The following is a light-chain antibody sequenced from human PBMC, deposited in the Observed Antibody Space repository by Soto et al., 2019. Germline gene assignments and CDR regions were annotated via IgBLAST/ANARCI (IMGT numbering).Light chain of an antibody. V-gene: IGLV1-40*01. J-gene: IGLJ1*01. CDR3: QSWDSSLSASV. Sequence: QSVLTQPPSVSGAPGQRVTISGTGSSXNIVPDYDVHWYHQLPGTAPKLLIYGDSNRPSGVPDRFSGSRSGTSASLAITGLQAEDEADYYCQSWDSSLSASVFGSGIKVTV. CDR2: GDS. CDR1: SXNIVPDYD.